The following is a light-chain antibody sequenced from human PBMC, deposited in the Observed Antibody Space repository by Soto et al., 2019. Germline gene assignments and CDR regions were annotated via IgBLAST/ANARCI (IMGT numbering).Light chain of an antibody. J-gene: IGKJ4*01. CDR3: MQRLVFPLT. CDR2: TVS. V-gene: IGKV2-40*01. CDR1: QRPVDRDDGKMY. Sequence: MTQTPLSLPVTPGQPASISFRSSQRPVDRDDGKMYVDWYVKKPGQSPQLLIYTVSYRAPGVPDRFSGIGSGTDFTLQISRVEADDVGVYYCMQRLVFPLTFGGGTKV.